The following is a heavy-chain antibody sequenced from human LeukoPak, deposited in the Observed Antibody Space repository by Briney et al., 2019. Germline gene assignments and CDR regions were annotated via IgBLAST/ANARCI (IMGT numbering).Heavy chain of an antibody. CDR3: ARGSGYDFWSGYLYYYGSGSYYPIDY. Sequence: ASVKVSCKASGYTFTGYYMHWVRQAPGQGLEWMGWINPNSGGTNYAQKFQGRVTMTRDTSISTAYMELSSLRSEDTAVYYCARGSGYDFWSGYLYYYGSGSYYPIDYWGQGTLVTVSS. D-gene: IGHD3-10*01. CDR2: INPNSGGT. V-gene: IGHV1-2*02. CDR1: GYTFTGYY. J-gene: IGHJ4*02.